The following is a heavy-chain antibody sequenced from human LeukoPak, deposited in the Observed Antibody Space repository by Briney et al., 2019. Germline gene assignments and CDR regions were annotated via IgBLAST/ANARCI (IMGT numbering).Heavy chain of an antibody. CDR3: ARYGLVYYDSSGYFDY. V-gene: IGHV4-4*07. Sequence: PSETLSLTCTVSGGSISSYYWSWIRQPAGKGLEWIGRIYTSGSTNYNPSLKSRVTMSVDTSKNQFSLKLSSVTAADTAVYYCARYGLVYYDSSGYFDYWGQGTLVTVSS. CDR1: GGSISSYY. D-gene: IGHD3-22*01. J-gene: IGHJ4*02. CDR2: IYTSGST.